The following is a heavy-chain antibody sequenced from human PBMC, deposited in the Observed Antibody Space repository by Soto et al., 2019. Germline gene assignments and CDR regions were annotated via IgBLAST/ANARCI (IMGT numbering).Heavy chain of an antibody. V-gene: IGHV1-69*01. Sequence: QVQLVQSEAEVKKPGSSVKVSCKASGGTFSSYAISWVRQAPGQGLEWMGGIIPIFGTANYAQKFQGRVTITADESTSTAYMELSSLRSEDTAVYYCARAAEYYYDSSGPRFDPCRQGTLVTVSS. CDR1: GGTFSSYA. J-gene: IGHJ5*02. CDR3: ARAAEYYYDSSGPRFDP. D-gene: IGHD3-22*01. CDR2: IIPIFGTA.